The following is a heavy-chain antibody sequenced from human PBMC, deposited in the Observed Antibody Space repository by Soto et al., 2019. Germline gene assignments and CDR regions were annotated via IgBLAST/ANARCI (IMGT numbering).Heavy chain of an antibody. CDR3: ARDQQGYYDFWSGYYTGPYYYYMDV. CDR1: GYTFTSYG. Sequence: ASVKVCCKASGYTFTSYGIRWVRQEHRQGLEWMGWISAYNGNTNYAQKLQGRVTMTTDTSTSTAYMELRSLRSDDTAVYYCARDQQGYYDFWSGYYTGPYYYYMDVWGKGTTVTVSS. V-gene: IGHV1-18*01. J-gene: IGHJ6*03. CDR2: ISAYNGNT. D-gene: IGHD3-3*01.